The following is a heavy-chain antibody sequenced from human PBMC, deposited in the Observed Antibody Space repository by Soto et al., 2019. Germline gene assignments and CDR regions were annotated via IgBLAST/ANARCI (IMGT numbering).Heavy chain of an antibody. CDR2: MYYSGFS. V-gene: IGHV4-59*08. J-gene: IGHJ4*02. CDR3: ARHDGSSPLVSPFDY. CDR1: GDSVTENY. Sequence: SETLSLTCAFSGDSVTENYWTWIRQSPEKGLEWIGYMYYSGFSYYNPSLKSRVTMSVDTSKNQFSLKLSSVTAADTAVYYCARHDGSSPLVSPFDYWVQGTLVTGSS. D-gene: IGHD6-13*01.